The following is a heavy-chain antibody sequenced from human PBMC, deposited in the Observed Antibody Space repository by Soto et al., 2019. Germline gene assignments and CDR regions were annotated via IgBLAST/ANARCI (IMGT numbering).Heavy chain of an antibody. Sequence: EVQLLESGGGLVQPGGSLRLSCAASGFTFSSYAMSWVRQTPGKWLEWVSGVLGSGGSTFYADSVKGRFTISRDNSKNTLYVQMTSLRVEDTAIYYCARKGPPRDAFDIWGQGTMVTVSS. CDR2: VLGSGGST. CDR3: ARKGPPRDAFDI. V-gene: IGHV3-23*01. J-gene: IGHJ3*02. CDR1: GFTFSSYA.